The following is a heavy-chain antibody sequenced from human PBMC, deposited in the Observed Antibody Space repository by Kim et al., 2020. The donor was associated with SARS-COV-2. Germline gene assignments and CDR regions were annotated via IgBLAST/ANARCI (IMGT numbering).Heavy chain of an antibody. V-gene: IGHV3-15*01. CDR3: TTDGYGDLIYYYGMDV. D-gene: IGHD4-17*01. J-gene: IGHJ6*02. CDR1: GFTFSNAW. CDR2: IKSKTDGGTT. Sequence: GGSLRLSCAASGFTFSNAWMSWVRQAPGKGLEWVGRIKSKTDGGTTDYAAPVKGRFTISRDDSKNTLYLQMNSLKTEDTAVYYCTTDGYGDLIYYYGMDVWGQGTTVTVSS.